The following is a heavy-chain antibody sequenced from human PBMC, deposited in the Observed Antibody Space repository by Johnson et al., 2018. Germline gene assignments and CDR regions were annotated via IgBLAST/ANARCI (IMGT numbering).Heavy chain of an antibody. CDR2: ISYDGSNK. Sequence: QVQLVQSGGGVVQPGRSLRLSCAASGFTFSSYAMHWVRQAPGKGLEWVAVISYDGSNKYYADSVKGRFTISRDNSKNTLYLQMNSLRAEDTAVYYCAKLRGSYYYYGMDVWGQGTTVTVSS. D-gene: IGHD3-16*01. J-gene: IGHJ6*02. V-gene: IGHV3-30-3*02. CDR3: AKLRGSYYYYGMDV. CDR1: GFTFSSYA.